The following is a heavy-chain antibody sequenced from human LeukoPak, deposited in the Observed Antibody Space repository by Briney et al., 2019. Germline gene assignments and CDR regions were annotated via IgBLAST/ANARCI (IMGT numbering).Heavy chain of an antibody. CDR1: GYSISSGYY. CDR3: ARDPDSGYPYMDV. CDR2: IHHRGTT. Sequence: SETLSLTCTVSGYSISSGYYWGWIRQSPGKGLEWIGNIHHRGTTEYNPSFKSRVTISLDSPNDQLSLRLTSVTAADTALYYCARDPDSGYPYMDVWGKGTTVTVSS. V-gene: IGHV4-38-2*02. D-gene: IGHD5-12*01. J-gene: IGHJ6*03.